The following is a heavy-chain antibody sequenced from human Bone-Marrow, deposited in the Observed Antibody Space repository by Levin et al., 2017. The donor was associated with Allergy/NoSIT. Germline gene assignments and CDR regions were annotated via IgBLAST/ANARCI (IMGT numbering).Heavy chain of an antibody. CDR2: IKSKTDGGTK. V-gene: IGHV3-15*05. CDR1: GFTFRDAW. D-gene: IGHD6-19*01. J-gene: IGHJ4*02. CDR3: TTWGVSDEPAVAGGRDH. Sequence: GGSLRLSCAASGFTFRDAWMNWVRQAPGKGLEWVGRIKSKTDGGTKDYAAPVKGRFTISRDDSKNTLYVQMNGLKAEDTAVYYCTTWGVSDEPAVAGGRDHWGQGTLVTVSS.